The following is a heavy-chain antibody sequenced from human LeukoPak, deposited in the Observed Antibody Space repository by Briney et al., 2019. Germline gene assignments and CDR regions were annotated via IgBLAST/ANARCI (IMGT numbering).Heavy chain of an antibody. D-gene: IGHD1-1*01. CDR2: IVSETVGGRT. CDR1: SITFTKAW. J-gene: IGHJ4*02. V-gene: IGHV3-15*07. CDR3: ATSITTPGAFDI. Sequence: GGSLRLSCAASSITFTKAWMNWVRQAPGKGLEWVARIVSETVGGRTDYAASVKGRFTISRDDSKSTLFLQMSSLKIENTAVYYCATSITTPGAFDIWGQGVLVTVSS.